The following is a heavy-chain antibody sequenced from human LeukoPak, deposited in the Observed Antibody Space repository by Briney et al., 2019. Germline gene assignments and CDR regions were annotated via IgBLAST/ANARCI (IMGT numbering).Heavy chain of an antibody. D-gene: IGHD6-13*01. Sequence: GGSLGLSCAASGFTFSSYGMHWVRQAPGKGLEWVAVISYDGSNKYYADSVKGRFTISRDNSKNTLYLQMNSLRAEDTAVYYCAKSAAGTFDYWGQGTLVTVSS. CDR3: AKSAAGTFDY. V-gene: IGHV3-30*18. CDR1: GFTFSSYG. CDR2: ISYDGSNK. J-gene: IGHJ4*02.